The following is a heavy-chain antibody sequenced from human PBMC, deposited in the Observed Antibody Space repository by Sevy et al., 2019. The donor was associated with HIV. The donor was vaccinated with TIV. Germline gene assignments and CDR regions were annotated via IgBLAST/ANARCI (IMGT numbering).Heavy chain of an antibody. CDR1: GYTFTSYY. CDR3: AREGPKDIVVVVAATKGGRAFDI. V-gene: IGHV1-46*01. J-gene: IGHJ3*02. CDR2: INPSGGST. D-gene: IGHD2-15*01. Sequence: ASVKVSCKASGYTFTSYYMHWVRQAPGQGLEWMGIINPSGGSTSYAQKFQGRVTMTRDTSTSTVYMELSSLRSEDTAVYYCAREGPKDIVVVVAATKGGRAFDIWGQGTMLTVSS.